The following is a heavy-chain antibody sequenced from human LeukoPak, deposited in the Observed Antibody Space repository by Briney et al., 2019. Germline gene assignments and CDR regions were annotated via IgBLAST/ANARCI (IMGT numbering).Heavy chain of an antibody. Sequence: PGGSLRLPCAASGFTFSDYYLSWIRQTPGKGLEWVSYISSSGSYTNYADSVKGRFTISRDNASNLLYLQMNSLRAEDTAVYYCARGGRFDFDYWGQGTLVTVSS. CDR2: ISSSGSYT. J-gene: IGHJ4*02. D-gene: IGHD3-3*01. CDR1: GFTFSDYY. V-gene: IGHV3-11*06. CDR3: ARGGRFDFDY.